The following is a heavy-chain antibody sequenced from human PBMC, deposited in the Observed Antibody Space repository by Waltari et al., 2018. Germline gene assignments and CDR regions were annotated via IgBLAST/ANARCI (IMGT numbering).Heavy chain of an antibody. CDR2: INHSGSA. J-gene: IGHJ4*02. CDR3: ARGPYYDILTGYYKTFQFDY. D-gene: IGHD3-9*01. Sequence: QVQLQQWGAGLLKPSEPLSLTCAVYGGSFSAYYWNWIRQPPGKGLEWIGQINHSGSANYNPSLKSRVTILVDTSKNQFSLKLSSVTAADTAVYYCARGPYYDILTGYYKTFQFDYWGQGTLLTVSS. V-gene: IGHV4-34*01. CDR1: GGSFSAYY.